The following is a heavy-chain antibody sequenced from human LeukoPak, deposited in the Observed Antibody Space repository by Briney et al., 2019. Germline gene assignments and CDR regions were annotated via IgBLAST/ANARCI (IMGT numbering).Heavy chain of an antibody. D-gene: IGHD2-2*01. J-gene: IGHJ6*03. CDR3: ARDHYIVVVPAAPFDYYYYYYMDV. V-gene: IGHV1-46*01. Sequence: ASVKVSCKASGYTFTSYYMHWVRQAPGQGLEWMGIINPSGGSTSYAQKFQGRVTMTRDTSTSTVYMELSSLRSEDTAVYYCARDHYIVVVPAAPFDYYYYYYMDVWGKGTTVTVSS. CDR2: INPSGGST. CDR1: GYTFTSYY.